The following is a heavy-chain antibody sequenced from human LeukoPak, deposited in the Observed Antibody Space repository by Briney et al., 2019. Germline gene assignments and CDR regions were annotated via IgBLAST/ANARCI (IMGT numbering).Heavy chain of an antibody. V-gene: IGHV1-24*01. J-gene: IGHJ4*02. D-gene: IGHD6-13*01. CDR2: FDPEDGET. CDR1: GYTLTELS. CDR3: ATRSSSWSWALYYFDY. Sequence: ASVKVSCKVSGYTLTELSMHWVRQAPGKGLEWMGGFDPEDGETIYAQKFQGRVTMTEDTSTDTAYMELSSLRSEDTAVYYCATRSSSWSWALYYFDYWGQGTLVTVSS.